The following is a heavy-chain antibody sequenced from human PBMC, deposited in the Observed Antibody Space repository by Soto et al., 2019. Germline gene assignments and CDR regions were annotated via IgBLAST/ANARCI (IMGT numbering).Heavy chain of an antibody. V-gene: IGHV1-69*13. J-gene: IGHJ4*02. CDR1: GGTFSSYA. Sequence: SVKVSCKASGGTFSSYAISWVRQAPGQGLEWMGGIIPIFGTANYAQKFQGRVTITADESTSTAYMELSSLRSEDTAVYYCARAVGMATNKLKGKLEFDYWGQGTLVTVSS. CDR3: ARAVGMATNKLKGKLEFDY. D-gene: IGHD5-12*01. CDR2: IIPIFGTA.